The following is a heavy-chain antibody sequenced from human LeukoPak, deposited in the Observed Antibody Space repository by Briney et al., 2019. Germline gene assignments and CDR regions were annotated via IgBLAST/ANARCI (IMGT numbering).Heavy chain of an antibody. CDR2: ISGSGGST. Sequence: GGSLRLSCAASGFTFSSYAMSWVRQAPGKGLEWVSAISGSGGSTYYADSVKGRFTISRDNSKNTPYLQMNSLRAEDTAVYYCARDGSYGDVYYWGQGTLVTVSS. D-gene: IGHD4-17*01. CDR1: GFTFSSYA. V-gene: IGHV3-23*01. CDR3: ARDGSYGDVYY. J-gene: IGHJ4*02.